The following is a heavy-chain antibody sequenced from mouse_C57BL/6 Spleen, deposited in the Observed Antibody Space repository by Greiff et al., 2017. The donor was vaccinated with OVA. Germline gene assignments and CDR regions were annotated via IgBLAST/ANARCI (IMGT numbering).Heavy chain of an antibody. J-gene: IGHJ2*01. V-gene: IGHV1-69*01. CDR3: AITTAYFDY. CDR1: GYTFTSYW. D-gene: IGHD1-2*01. CDR2: IDPSDSYT. Sequence: QVQLKQPGAELVMPGASVKLSCKASGYTFTSYWMHWVKQRPGQGLEWIGEIDPSDSYTNYNQKFKGKSTLTVDKSSSTAYMQLSSLTSEDSAVYYCAITTAYFDYWGQGTTLTVSS.